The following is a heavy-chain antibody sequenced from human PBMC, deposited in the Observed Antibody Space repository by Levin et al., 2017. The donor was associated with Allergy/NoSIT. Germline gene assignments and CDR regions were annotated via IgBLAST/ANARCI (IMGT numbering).Heavy chain of an antibody. Sequence: PSETLSLTCTVSGGSISSGDYYWSWIRQPPGKGLEWIGYIYYSGSTYYNPSLKSRVTISVDTSKNQFSLKLSSVTAADTAVYYCAREDIVVVLGEHQFDYWGQGTLVTVSS. D-gene: IGHD2-2*01. CDR1: GGSISSGDYY. CDR3: AREDIVVVLGEHQFDY. J-gene: IGHJ4*02. V-gene: IGHV4-30-4*01. CDR2: IYYSGST.